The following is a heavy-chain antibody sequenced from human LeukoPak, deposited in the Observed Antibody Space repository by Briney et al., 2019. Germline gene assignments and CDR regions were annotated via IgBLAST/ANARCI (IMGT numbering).Heavy chain of an antibody. Sequence: GGSLRLSCAPSGFTFSSYSMNWVRQAPGKGLEWVSYISSSSSTIYYADSVKGRFTISRDNAKNSMYLQLNSLRDEDTAVYYCARAATYYYDSSGYYPYAFDIWGQGTMVTVSS. CDR3: ARAATYYYDSSGYYPYAFDI. D-gene: IGHD3-22*01. CDR1: GFTFSSYS. CDR2: ISSSSSTI. V-gene: IGHV3-48*02. J-gene: IGHJ3*02.